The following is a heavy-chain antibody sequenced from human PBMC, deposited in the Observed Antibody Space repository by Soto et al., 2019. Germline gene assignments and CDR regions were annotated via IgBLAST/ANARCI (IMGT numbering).Heavy chain of an antibody. CDR1: GASISGFY. CDR3: ARDIASYAYGEGY. CDR2: IYASGTT. D-gene: IGHD2-21*01. V-gene: IGHV4-4*07. Sequence: GPGPGPPSETLSLTCTVSGASISGFYWSWIRKSAGKGLEWIGRIYASGTTDYNPSLNSRATMSVETSKNQFSLKLSSVTAADTAVYYCARDIASYAYGEGYWGQGIQVTVSS. J-gene: IGHJ4*02.